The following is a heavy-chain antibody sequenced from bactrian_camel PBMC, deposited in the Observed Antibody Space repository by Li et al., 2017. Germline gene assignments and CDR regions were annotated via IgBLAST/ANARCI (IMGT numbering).Heavy chain of an antibody. CDR1: GFIFSSYW. CDR3: TRGTWTYFS. Sequence: HVQLVESGGGLVQPGGSLRLSCAASGFIFSSYWMYWVRQVSGKGLEWVSSINSGGDTTYYADSVKGRFTISRVNAKNTLILQLNSLKTEDTAMYFCTRGTWTYFSWGQGTQVTVS. J-gene: IGHJ6*01. V-gene: IGHV3S1*01. D-gene: IGHD2*01. CDR2: INSGGDTT.